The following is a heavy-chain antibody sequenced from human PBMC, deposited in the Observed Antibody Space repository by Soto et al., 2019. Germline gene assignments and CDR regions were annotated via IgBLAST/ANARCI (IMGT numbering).Heavy chain of an antibody. D-gene: IGHD3-3*01. CDR1: GFTFSSYA. J-gene: IGHJ5*02. CDR2: ISGSGGST. CDR3: AKGQGYDFWSGYYSFSWFDP. Sequence: EVQLLESGGGLVQPGGSLRLSCAASGFTFSSYAMSWVRQAPGKGLEWVSAISGSGGSTYYADSVKGRFTISRDNSKNTLYLQMNSLRAEDTAVYYCAKGQGYDFWSGYYSFSWFDPWGQGTLVTVSS. V-gene: IGHV3-23*01.